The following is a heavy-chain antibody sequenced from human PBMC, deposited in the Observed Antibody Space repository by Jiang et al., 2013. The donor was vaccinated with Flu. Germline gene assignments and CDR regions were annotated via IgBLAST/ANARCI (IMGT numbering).Heavy chain of an antibody. D-gene: IGHD4-11*01. V-gene: IGHV1-3*01. CDR2: INAGNGNT. CDR1: GYTFTSYA. Sequence: SGAEVKKPGASVKVSCKASGYTFTSYAMHWVRQAPGQRLEWMGWINAGNGNTKYSQKFQGRVTITRDTSASTAYMELSSLRSEDTAVYYCARDRSHSRYYYYYYMDVWGKGTTVTVSS. J-gene: IGHJ6*03. CDR3: ARDRSHSRYYYYYYMDV.